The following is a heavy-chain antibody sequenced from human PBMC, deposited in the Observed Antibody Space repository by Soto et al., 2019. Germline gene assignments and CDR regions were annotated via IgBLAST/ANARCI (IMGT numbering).Heavy chain of an antibody. Sequence: TLSLTCSVSGGSISSGDYYWSWIRQPPGKGLELIGYIYYRGGTNYNSCLKSRVTISVDTSKNQFSLKLNSVTAADTAVYYCARATADIWFDPWGQGTLVTV. CDR1: GGSISSGDYY. J-gene: IGHJ5*02. D-gene: IGHD2-2*01. CDR3: ARATADIWFDP. V-gene: IGHV4-30-4*01. CDR2: IYYRGGT.